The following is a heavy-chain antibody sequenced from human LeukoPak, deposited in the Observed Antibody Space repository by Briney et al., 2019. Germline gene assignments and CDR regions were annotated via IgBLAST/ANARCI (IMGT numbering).Heavy chain of an antibody. Sequence: GGSLRLSCAASGFTFGSYEMNWVRQAPGKGLEWVSYISSSASTIYSADSVKGRFTISRDNAKNSLYLQMNSLRAEDTAVYYCARLPGYSSSWYDWYFDLWGRGTLVTVSS. D-gene: IGHD6-13*01. CDR1: GFTFGSYE. CDR3: ARLPGYSSSWYDWYFDL. J-gene: IGHJ2*01. CDR2: ISSSASTI. V-gene: IGHV3-48*03.